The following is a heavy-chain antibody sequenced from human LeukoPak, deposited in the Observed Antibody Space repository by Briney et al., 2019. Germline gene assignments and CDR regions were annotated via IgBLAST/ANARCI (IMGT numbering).Heavy chain of an antibody. CDR1: GFTFSDYA. CDR2: IYSGGST. Sequence: GGSLRLSCAASGFTFSDYAMHWVRQAPGKGLEWVSVIYSGGSTYYADSVKGRFTISRDNSKNTLYLQMNSLKAEDTAVYYCARDPDGYRQGHHFDYWGQGTLVTVSS. V-gene: IGHV3-66*01. J-gene: IGHJ4*02. CDR3: ARDPDGYRQGHHFDY. D-gene: IGHD5-18*01.